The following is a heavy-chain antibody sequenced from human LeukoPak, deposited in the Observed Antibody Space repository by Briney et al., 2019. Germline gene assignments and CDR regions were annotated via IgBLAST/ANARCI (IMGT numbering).Heavy chain of an antibody. CDR3: ARGGVSNSWYRTPDY. Sequence: ASVKVSCRASGYTFTNYGISWVRQAPGQGLEWMGWISVYNGNANYVQKFQGRVTMTTDTSTSTAYMELRSPRSDDTAVYYCARGGVSNSWYRTPDYWGQGTLVTVSS. CDR1: GYTFTNYG. V-gene: IGHV1-18*01. CDR2: ISVYNGNA. D-gene: IGHD6-13*01. J-gene: IGHJ4*02.